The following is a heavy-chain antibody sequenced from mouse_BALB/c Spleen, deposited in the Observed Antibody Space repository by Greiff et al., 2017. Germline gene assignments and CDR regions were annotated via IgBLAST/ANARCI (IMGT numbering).Heavy chain of an antibody. Sequence: EVHLVESGGGLVQPGGSRKLSCAASGFTFSSFGMHWVRQAPEKGLEWVAYISSGSSTIYYADTVKGRFTISRDNPKNILFLQMTSLRSEDTAMYYCARDWDSGYWGQGTTLTVSS. V-gene: IGHV5-17*02. D-gene: IGHD4-1*01. CDR1: GFTFSSFG. J-gene: IGHJ2*01. CDR3: ARDWDSGY. CDR2: ISSGSSTI.